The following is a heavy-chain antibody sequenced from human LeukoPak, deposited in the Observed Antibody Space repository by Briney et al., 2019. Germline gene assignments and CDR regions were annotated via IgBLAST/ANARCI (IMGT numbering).Heavy chain of an antibody. Sequence: SETLSLTCAVYGGSFSGYYWSWIRQPPGKGLEWIGEINHSGSTNYNPSLKSRVTVSVDKSNNQFSLKLTSVTAADTAVYYCARIRGDTSGYFYLNYWGQGIRVTVSS. V-gene: IGHV4-34*01. CDR1: GGSFSGYY. J-gene: IGHJ4*02. CDR2: INHSGST. D-gene: IGHD3-22*01. CDR3: ARIRGDTSGYFYLNY.